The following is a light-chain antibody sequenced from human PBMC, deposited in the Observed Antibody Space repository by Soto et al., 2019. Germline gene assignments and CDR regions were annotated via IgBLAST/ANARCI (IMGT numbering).Light chain of an antibody. J-gene: IGLJ3*02. CDR1: SSGFGTYYR. CDR3: CSYAATFSV. Sequence: QSALTQPASVSGSPGQSITISCIGPSSGFGTYYRFSWYQQHPGKAPKLIIYEGTTRPAGVSPRFSGSKSGNTASLTVSGHQAEDEANYFCCSYAATFSVFGGGTKHTVL. V-gene: IGLV2-23*01. CDR2: EGT.